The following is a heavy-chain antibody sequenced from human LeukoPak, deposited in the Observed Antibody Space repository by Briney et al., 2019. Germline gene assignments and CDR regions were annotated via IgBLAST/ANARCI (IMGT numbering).Heavy chain of an antibody. CDR2: ISAYNGNT. Sequence: ASGKVSCKSSGYSFTIYGISWVRQGPGQGIGRMGWISAYNGNTNYAQKLQGRVTMTTDTSTSTAYMELRSLRSDDTAVYYCARGGSSTWYFDLWGRGTLVTVSS. CDR1: GYSFTIYG. J-gene: IGHJ2*01. CDR3: ARGGSSTWYFDL. V-gene: IGHV1-18*01. D-gene: IGHD6-13*01.